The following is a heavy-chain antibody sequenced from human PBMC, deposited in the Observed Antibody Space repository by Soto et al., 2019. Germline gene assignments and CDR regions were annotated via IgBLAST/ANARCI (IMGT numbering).Heavy chain of an antibody. CDR2: IYYSGST. CDR1: GGSISSYY. J-gene: IGHJ4*02. D-gene: IGHD4-17*01. V-gene: IGHV4-59*01. Sequence: SETLSLTCTVSGGSISSYYWSWIRQPPGKGLEWIGYIYYSGSTNYNPSLKSRVTISVDTSKNQFSLKLSSVTAADTAVYYCARFPTVTNPYYFDYWGQGTLVTVSS. CDR3: ARFPTVTNPYYFDY.